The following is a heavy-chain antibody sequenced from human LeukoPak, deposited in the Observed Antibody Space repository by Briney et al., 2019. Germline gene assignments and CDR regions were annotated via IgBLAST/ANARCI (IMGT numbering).Heavy chain of an antibody. CDR3: ARGNYYILTGYGTAGMDV. J-gene: IGHJ6*04. CDR1: AFTFSSYR. CDR2: INSDGSST. V-gene: IGHV3-74*01. D-gene: IGHD3-9*01. Sequence: GGSLRLSCAASAFTFSSYRRHWVRQAPGKGLVWVSSINSDGSSTTYADSVKGRFTIYRDNAKNTLYLQMNSLRAEDTTVYYCARGNYYILTGYGTAGMDVWGKGTPVTVSS.